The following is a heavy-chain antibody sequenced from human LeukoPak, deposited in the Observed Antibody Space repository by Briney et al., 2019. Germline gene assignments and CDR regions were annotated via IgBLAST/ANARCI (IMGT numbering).Heavy chain of an antibody. CDR1: GYTFTSYG. D-gene: IGHD3-10*01. CDR3: ARAQLLWFGELSWRAFDI. CDR2: ISAYNGNT. V-gene: IGHV1-18*03. J-gene: IGHJ3*02. Sequence: ASVKVSCKASGYTFTSYGISWVRQAPGQGLEWMGWISAYNGNTNYAQKLQGRVTMTTDTSTSTAYMELRSLRFDDMAVYYCARAQLLWFGELSWRAFDIWGQGTMVTVSS.